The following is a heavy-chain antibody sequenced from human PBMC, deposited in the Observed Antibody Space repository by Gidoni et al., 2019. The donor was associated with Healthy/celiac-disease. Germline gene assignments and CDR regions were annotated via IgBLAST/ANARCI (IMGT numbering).Heavy chain of an antibody. CDR1: GFTLSSYA. D-gene: IGHD6-19*01. CDR2: ISGSGGST. J-gene: IGHJ4*02. Sequence: EVQLLESGGGLVQPGGSLRITCAASGFTLSSYAMGWVRPAPGKGLGWVSTISGSGGSTYYADSVKVRFTISRDNSKNTLYLQMNSLRAEDTAVYYCAKVGWAGSGWPFDYWGQGTLVTVSS. CDR3: AKVGWAGSGWPFDY. V-gene: IGHV3-23*01.